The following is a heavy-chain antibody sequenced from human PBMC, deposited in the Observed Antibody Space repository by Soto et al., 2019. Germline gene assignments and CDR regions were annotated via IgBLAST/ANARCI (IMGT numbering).Heavy chain of an antibody. Sequence: GDSLKISCKGSGYSFTSYWIGWVRQMPRKGLEGMGIIYPGDSDTRYSPSFQGQVTISADKSISTAYLQWSSLKASDTAMYYCARTAAAGKYYYGMDVWGQGTTVTVSS. V-gene: IGHV5-51*01. J-gene: IGHJ6*02. CDR1: GYSFTSYW. CDR2: IYPGDSDT. D-gene: IGHD6-13*01. CDR3: ARTAAAGKYYYGMDV.